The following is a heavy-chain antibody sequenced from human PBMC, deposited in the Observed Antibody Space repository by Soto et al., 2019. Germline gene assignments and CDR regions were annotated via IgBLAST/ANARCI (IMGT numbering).Heavy chain of an antibody. CDR3: VKEGISNYNEYFAY. Sequence: VQLVESGGGLVKPGGSLRLSCAASGFIFATHTINWVRQAPGKGLEWVSSITGSGIYTRYADSVKGRFTISRDNAKASLYLQMNSLGAEDTAVYYCVKEGISNYNEYFAYWGQGTLVNVSS. V-gene: IGHV3-21*02. CDR1: GFIFATHT. CDR2: ITGSGIYT. J-gene: IGHJ4*02. D-gene: IGHD4-4*01.